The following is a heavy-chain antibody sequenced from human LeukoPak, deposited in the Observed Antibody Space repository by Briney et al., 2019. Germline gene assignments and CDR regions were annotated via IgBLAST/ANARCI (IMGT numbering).Heavy chain of an antibody. CDR3: VRLSSGYFVSQFDY. CDR1: GGTFSSYA. V-gene: IGHV1-69*13. CDR2: IIPIFGTA. Sequence: SVKVSCKASGGTFSSYAISWVRQAPGQGLEWMGGIIPIFGTANYAQKFQGRVTITADESTSTAYMELSSLRSEDTAVYYCVRLSSGYFVSQFDYWGQGTLVTVSS. D-gene: IGHD3-22*01. J-gene: IGHJ4*02.